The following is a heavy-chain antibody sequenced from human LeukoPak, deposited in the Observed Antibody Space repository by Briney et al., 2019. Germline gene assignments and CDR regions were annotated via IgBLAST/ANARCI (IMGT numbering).Heavy chain of an antibody. Sequence: SETLSLTCAVSGVSISTGGYSWSWIRQPPGKGLEWIGYIYHSGSTYHSPSLKSRVTISVDRSKNQFSLKLSSVTAADTAVYYCARDGSYRGFDYWGQGTLVTVSS. V-gene: IGHV4-30-2*01. D-gene: IGHD1-26*01. CDR2: IYHSGST. CDR3: ARDGSYRGFDY. J-gene: IGHJ4*02. CDR1: GVSISTGGYS.